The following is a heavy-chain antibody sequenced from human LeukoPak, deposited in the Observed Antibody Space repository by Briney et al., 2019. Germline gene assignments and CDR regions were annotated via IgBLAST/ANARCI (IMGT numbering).Heavy chain of an antibody. J-gene: IGHJ4*02. V-gene: IGHV1-69*04. CDR3: ARDVESSGWYDY. CDR1: GGTFSSYA. D-gene: IGHD6-19*01. Sequence: ASVKVSCKASGGTFSSYAISWVRQAPGQGLEWMGRIIPILGIANYAQKFQGRVTITADKSTSTAYMELSSLRSEDTAVYYCARDVESSGWYDYWGQGTLVTASS. CDR2: IIPILGIA.